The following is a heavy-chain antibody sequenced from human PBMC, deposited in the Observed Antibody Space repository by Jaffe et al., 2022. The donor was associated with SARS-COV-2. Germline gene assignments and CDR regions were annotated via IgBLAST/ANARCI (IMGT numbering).Heavy chain of an antibody. CDR1: GFTFSNAW. J-gene: IGHJ4*02. V-gene: IGHV3-15*01. CDR2: IKSKTDGGTT. D-gene: IGHD3-22*01. Sequence: EVQLVESGGGLVKPGGSLRLSCAASGFTFSNAWMSWVRQAPGKGLEWVGRIKSKTDGGTTDYAAPVKGRFTISRDDSKNTLYLQMNSLKTEDTAVYYCTTGLYYYDSSGYYWPFDYWGQGTLVTVSS. CDR3: TTGLYYYDSSGYYWPFDY.